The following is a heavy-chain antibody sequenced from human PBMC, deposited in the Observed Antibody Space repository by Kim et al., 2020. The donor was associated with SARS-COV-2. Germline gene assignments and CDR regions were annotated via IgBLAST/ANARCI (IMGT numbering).Heavy chain of an antibody. CDR3: AKSNPYYYGMDV. V-gene: IGHV3-48*04. J-gene: IGHJ6*02. Sequence: YYADSGKGRFTISRDNAKITMYLQMNSLRAEDTAVYYCAKSNPYYYGMDVWGQGTTVTVSS. D-gene: IGHD2-21*01.